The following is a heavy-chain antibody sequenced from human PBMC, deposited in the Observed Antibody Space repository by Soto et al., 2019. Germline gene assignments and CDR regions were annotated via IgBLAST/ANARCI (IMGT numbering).Heavy chain of an antibody. CDR1: GGSISSGGYY. Sequence: SETLSLTCTVSGGSISSGGYYWSWIRQHPGKGLEWIGYIYYSGSTYYNPSLKSRVTISVDTSKNQFSLKLSSVTAADTAVYYCARAMDYYDSSGYSFDYWGQGTLVTVSS. D-gene: IGHD3-22*01. CDR3: ARAMDYYDSSGYSFDY. J-gene: IGHJ4*02. V-gene: IGHV4-31*03. CDR2: IYYSGST.